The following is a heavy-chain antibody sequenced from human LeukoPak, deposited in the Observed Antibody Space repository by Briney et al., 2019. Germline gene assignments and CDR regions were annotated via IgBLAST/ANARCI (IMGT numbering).Heavy chain of an antibody. CDR1: AFTFSTYW. CDR2: IKQDGSEK. V-gene: IGHV3-7*04. J-gene: IGHJ4*02. CDR3: ARARFSYGHYYFDY. D-gene: IGHD5-18*01. Sequence: GGSLRLSCAASAFTFSTYWMSWVRQAPGKGLEWVANIKQDGSEKYYVDSVKGRFTISRDNAKDSLYLQMNSLRAEDTAVYYRARARFSYGHYYFDYWGQGTLVTVSS.